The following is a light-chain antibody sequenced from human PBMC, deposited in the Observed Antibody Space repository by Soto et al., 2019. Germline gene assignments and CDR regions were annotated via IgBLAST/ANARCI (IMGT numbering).Light chain of an antibody. V-gene: IGKV1-5*01. J-gene: IGKJ1*01. CDR3: QEYSSFWT. CDR1: QSISSW. Sequence: DIQMTQSPSTLSASVGARVTITCRASQSISSWLAWYQQKPGKAPKVLIYDASSLESGVPSRFSGSGSGTEFTLTISCLQPDDFATYYCQEYSSFWTFGQGTKVELK. CDR2: DAS.